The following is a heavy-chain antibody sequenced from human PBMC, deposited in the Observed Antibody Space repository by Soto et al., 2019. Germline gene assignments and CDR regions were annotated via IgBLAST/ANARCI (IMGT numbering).Heavy chain of an antibody. D-gene: IGHD5-12*01. CDR3: ARRGGYSGPVDY. V-gene: IGHV1-69*02. Sequence: SVKVSCKASGGTFSSYTISWVRHAPGQGLEWMGRIIPILGIANYAQKFQGRVTITADKSTSTAYMELSSLRSEDTAVYYCARRGGYSGPVDYWGQGTLVTVSS. CDR1: GGTFSSYT. CDR2: IIPILGIA. J-gene: IGHJ4*02.